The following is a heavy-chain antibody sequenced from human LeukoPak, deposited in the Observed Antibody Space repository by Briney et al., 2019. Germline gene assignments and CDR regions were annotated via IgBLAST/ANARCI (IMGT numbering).Heavy chain of an antibody. J-gene: IGHJ4*02. CDR3: ARDGAAWIIDY. D-gene: IGHD1-26*01. CDR1: GFTFSSYG. Sequence: GGSLRLSCAASGFTFSSYGMHWVRQAPGKGLEWVAVIWYDGSNKYYADSVKGRFTISRDSSKNTLYLQMNSLRAEDTAVYYCARDGAAWIIDYWGQGTLVTVSS. CDR2: IWYDGSNK. V-gene: IGHV3-33*01.